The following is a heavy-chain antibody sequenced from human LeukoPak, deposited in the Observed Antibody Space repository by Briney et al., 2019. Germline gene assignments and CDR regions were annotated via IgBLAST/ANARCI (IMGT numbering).Heavy chain of an antibody. Sequence: GGSLRLSCAASGFTFSNFWMHWVRQAPGKGLVWVALIYGDGSFTRYADSVKGRFTISRDNAKNTVYLQMNSLRVEDTAVYYCARVYENNCYLNWGQGSLVTVSS. CDR3: ARVYENNCYLN. V-gene: IGHV3-74*01. CDR1: GFTFSNFW. CDR2: IYGDGSFT. D-gene: IGHD3-22*01. J-gene: IGHJ4*02.